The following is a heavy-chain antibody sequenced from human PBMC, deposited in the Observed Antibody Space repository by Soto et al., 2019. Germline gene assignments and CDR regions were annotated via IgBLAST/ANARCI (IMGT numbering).Heavy chain of an antibody. Sequence: EQLQEMGPGLVNPSQTLTIPCTVSGYSVTSSYWSWIRQLPGKGLEWMGNIHHTGKTFYNTALKSRVAISIDTSKPLFSLKMRSITSADTAVYYCARTDAYNSSFFDSWGQGTVVTVSS. J-gene: IGHJ4*02. D-gene: IGHD6-6*01. CDR1: GYSVTSSY. CDR3: ARTDAYNSSFFDS. CDR2: IHHTGKT. V-gene: IGHV4-31*03.